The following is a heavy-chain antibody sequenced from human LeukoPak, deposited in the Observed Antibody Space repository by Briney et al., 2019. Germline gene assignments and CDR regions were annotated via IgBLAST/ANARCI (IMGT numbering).Heavy chain of an antibody. CDR3: AKGGSSSWLSNWYSDL. Sequence: GGSLRLSCAASGFTFSSYAMSWVRQAPGKGLEWVSTISSGAGTTYYADSVKGRFTISRDNSKSTLYLQMNSLRAEDTAVYYCAKGGSSSWLSNWYSDLWGRGTLVTVSS. CDR2: ISSGAGTT. CDR1: GFTFSSYA. V-gene: IGHV3-23*01. J-gene: IGHJ2*01. D-gene: IGHD6-13*01.